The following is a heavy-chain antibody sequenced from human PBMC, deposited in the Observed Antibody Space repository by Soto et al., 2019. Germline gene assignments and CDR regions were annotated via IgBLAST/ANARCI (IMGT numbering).Heavy chain of an antibody. CDR2: IYYSGST. Sequence: SETLSLTSTVSGGSISSYYWSWIRQPPGKGLEWIGYIYYSGSTNYNPSLKSRVTISVDTSKNQFSLKLSSVTAADTAVYYCARGVERYCSSTSCYSYYYYYMDVWGKGTTVTVSS. J-gene: IGHJ6*03. CDR1: GGSISSYY. V-gene: IGHV4-59*01. CDR3: ARGVERYCSSTSCYSYYYYYMDV. D-gene: IGHD2-2*01.